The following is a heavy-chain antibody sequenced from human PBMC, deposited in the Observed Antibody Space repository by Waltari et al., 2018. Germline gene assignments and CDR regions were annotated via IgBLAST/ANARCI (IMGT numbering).Heavy chain of an antibody. CDR1: GFTFSNAW. Sequence: EVQLVESGGGLVKPGGSLRLSCAASGFTFSNAWMSWVRQAPGKGLEWVGRIKSKTDGGTTDYAAPVKGRFTISRDDSKNTLYLQMNSLKTEDTVVYYCTTGMGVAARGYWGQGTLVTVSS. CDR3: TTGMGVAARGY. CDR2: IKSKTDGGTT. D-gene: IGHD6-6*01. V-gene: IGHV3-15*01. J-gene: IGHJ4*02.